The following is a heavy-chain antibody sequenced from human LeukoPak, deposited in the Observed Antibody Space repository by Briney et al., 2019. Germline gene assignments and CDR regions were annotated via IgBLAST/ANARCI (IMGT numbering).Heavy chain of an antibody. CDR2: ISCDGSNK. V-gene: IGHV3-30*18. D-gene: IGHD2-15*01. CDR3: AKDRGYCTGGNCYWGNYFDY. CDR1: GFAFSSYG. Sequence: PGRSLRLSCAASGFAFSSYGMHWVRQGPGKGLEWVAVISCDGSNKYYADSVKGRFTISRDNSKNTLYLQMNSLIAEDTAVYYCAKDRGYCTGGNCYWGNYFDYWGQGTLVTVSS. J-gene: IGHJ4*02.